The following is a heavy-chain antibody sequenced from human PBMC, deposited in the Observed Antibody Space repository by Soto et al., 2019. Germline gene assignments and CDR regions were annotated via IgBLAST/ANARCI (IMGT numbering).Heavy chain of an antibody. CDR3: ARDQTGITTTGGGRIDH. J-gene: IGHJ4*02. V-gene: IGHV3-30-3*01. CDR1: GFTFSTHA. D-gene: IGHD1-20*01. Sequence: ESGGGVVHPGRSLRLSCAASGFTFSTHAMHWVRQAPGKGLECVAIVSFDGSNKYYADSVKGRFTISRDNSKNTLYLQMSGLTPEDTAVYYCARDQTGITTTGGGRIDHWGQGTLVTVSS. CDR2: VSFDGSNK.